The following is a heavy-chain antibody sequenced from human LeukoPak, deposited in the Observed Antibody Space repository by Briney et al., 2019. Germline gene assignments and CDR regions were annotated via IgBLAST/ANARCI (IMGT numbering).Heavy chain of an antibody. J-gene: IGHJ2*01. Sequence: GESLKISCQASAYRFTGYWISWVRQMPGKGLEWMGRIDPSDSYTSYSPSFQGHVTISTDKSISTVYLQWSSLKASDTAMYHCARHMDYWYFDLWGRGTLVTV. CDR1: AYRFTGYW. CDR2: IDPSDSYT. CDR3: ARHMDYWYFDL. V-gene: IGHV5-10-1*01.